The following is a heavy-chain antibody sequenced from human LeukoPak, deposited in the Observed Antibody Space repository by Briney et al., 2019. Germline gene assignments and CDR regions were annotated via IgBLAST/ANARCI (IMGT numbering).Heavy chain of an antibody. CDR1: GFTLTTYA. Sequence: GGSLRLSCAASGFTLTTYAMSWVRQAPGKGLEWVSAISGNGVSTYYADSVKGRFTIPRDNSKNTMYLQMNSLRAEDTAVFYCAKGSQKIDYWGQGTLVTVSS. CDR3: AKGSQKIDY. CDR2: ISGNGVST. J-gene: IGHJ4*02. V-gene: IGHV3-23*01.